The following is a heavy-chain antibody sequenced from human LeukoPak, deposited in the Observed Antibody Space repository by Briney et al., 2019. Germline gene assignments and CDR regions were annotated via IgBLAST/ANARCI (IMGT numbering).Heavy chain of an antibody. D-gene: IGHD3-9*01. CDR3: ARDSYFDILTGYTRDAFDI. CDR1: GFTFSSYS. V-gene: IGHV3-21*01. Sequence: RGSLRLSCAASGFTFSSYSMNWVRQAPGKGLEWVSAISSSSSYIYYADSVKGRFTISRNNAKNSLYLQMNSLRAEDTAVYYCARDSYFDILTGYTRDAFDIWGQGTMVTVSS. J-gene: IGHJ3*02. CDR2: ISSSSSYI.